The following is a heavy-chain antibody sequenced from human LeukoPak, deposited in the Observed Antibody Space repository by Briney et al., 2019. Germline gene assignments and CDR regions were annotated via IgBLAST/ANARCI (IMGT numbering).Heavy chain of an antibody. CDR2: ISGSGGST. Sequence: SGGSLRLSCAASGFTFSSYAMSWVRQAPGKGLEWVSAISGSGGSTYYADSVKGRFTISRDNSKNTLYLQMNSLRAEDTAVYYCANYGAGDFDWLSPVGYFDYWGQGTLVTVSS. D-gene: IGHD3-9*01. J-gene: IGHJ4*02. CDR3: ANYGAGDFDWLSPVGYFDY. V-gene: IGHV3-23*01. CDR1: GFTFSSYA.